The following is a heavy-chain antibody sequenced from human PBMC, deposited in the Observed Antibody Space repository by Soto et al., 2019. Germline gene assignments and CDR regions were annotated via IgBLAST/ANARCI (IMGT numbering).Heavy chain of an antibody. D-gene: IGHD3-22*01. Sequence: PSETLSLTCTVSGGSISSGGYYWSWIRQHPGKGLEWIGYIYYSGSTYYNPSLKSRVTISVDTSKNQFSLKLSSVTAADTAVYYCARAGAYDSSNWFDPWGQGTQVTVSS. CDR1: GGSISSGGYY. J-gene: IGHJ5*02. V-gene: IGHV4-31*03. CDR2: IYYSGST. CDR3: ARAGAYDSSNWFDP.